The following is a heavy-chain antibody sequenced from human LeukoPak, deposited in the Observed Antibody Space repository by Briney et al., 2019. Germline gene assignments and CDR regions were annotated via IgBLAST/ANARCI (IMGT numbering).Heavy chain of an antibody. V-gene: IGHV4-59*08. CDR2: IYYSGST. J-gene: IGHJ4*02. CDR3: ARLGRGSFLSYFDY. D-gene: IGHD1-26*01. CDR1: GGSISSYY. Sequence: PSETLSLTCTVSGGSISSYYWSWIRQPPGKGLEWIGYIYYSGSTNYNPSLKSRVTIPVDMSKNQFSLKLSSVTAADTAVYYCARLGRGSFLSYFDYWGQGTLVTVSS.